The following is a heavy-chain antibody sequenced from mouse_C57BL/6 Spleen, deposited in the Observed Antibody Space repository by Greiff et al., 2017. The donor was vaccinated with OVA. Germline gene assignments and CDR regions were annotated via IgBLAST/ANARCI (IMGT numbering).Heavy chain of an antibody. Sequence: VQLQQSGPELVKPGASVKISCKASGYTFTDYYMNWVKQSHGKSLEWIGDINPNNGGTSYNQKFKGKATLTVDKSSSTAYMELRSLTSEDSAVYYCASSSGPRFDYWGQGTTLTVSS. CDR3: ASSSGPRFDY. CDR1: GYTFTDYY. V-gene: IGHV1-26*01. D-gene: IGHD3-2*02. J-gene: IGHJ2*01. CDR2: INPNNGGT.